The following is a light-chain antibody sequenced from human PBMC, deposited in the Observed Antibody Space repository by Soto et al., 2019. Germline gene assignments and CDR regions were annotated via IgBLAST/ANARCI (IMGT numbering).Light chain of an antibody. CDR3: LLYYGXWLXV. V-gene: IGLV7-43*01. CDR2: STS. CDR1: TGAVTSSRF. Sequence: QAVVTQEPSLTVSPGGTVTLTCASSTGAVTSSRFANWFQQXXGQAPRPLIYSTSNRHSWTPARFSGSLLGGKAALTLSGXXPEDEAEYYCLLYYGXWLXVFGGGTKLTVL. J-gene: IGLJ3*02.